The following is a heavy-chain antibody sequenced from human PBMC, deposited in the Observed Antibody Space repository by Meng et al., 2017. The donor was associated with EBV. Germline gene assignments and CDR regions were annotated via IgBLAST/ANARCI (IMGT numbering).Heavy chain of an antibody. CDR1: GFSPSTRGVG. CDR2: IYWDDDK. V-gene: IGHV2-5*02. J-gene: IGHJ4*02. D-gene: IGHD6-6*01. Sequence: QITLKESGPTLVKPTPDLPLICSFSGFSPSTRGVGVGWIRQPPGKALEWLALIYWDDDKRYSPSLKSRLTINKDTSKNQVVLTMTNMDPVDAATYYCAHIIAARSFDYWGQGTLVTVSS. CDR3: AHIIAARSFDY.